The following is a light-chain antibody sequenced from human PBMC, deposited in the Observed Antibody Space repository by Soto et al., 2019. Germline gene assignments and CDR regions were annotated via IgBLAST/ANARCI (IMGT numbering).Light chain of an antibody. Sequence: EIVLTQSPGTLSLSPGERATLSCRASQSVSSTSLAWYQHKSGQPPRLLIYAASRRATGIPDRFSSSGFGTDFTLTISRLEPEDFAVYYCHQFGSSPPRTFGQGTKVEIK. CDR1: QSVSSTS. J-gene: IGKJ1*01. V-gene: IGKV3-20*01. CDR2: AAS. CDR3: HQFGSSPPRT.